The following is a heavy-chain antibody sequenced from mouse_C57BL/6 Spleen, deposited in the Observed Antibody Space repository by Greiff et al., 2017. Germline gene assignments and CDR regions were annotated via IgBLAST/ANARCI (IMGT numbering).Heavy chain of an antibody. CDR2: ISYDGSN. CDR3: ARNYDYEAWFAY. Sequence: EVKLQESGPGLVKPSQSLSLTCSVTGYSITSGYYWNWIRQFPGNKLEWMGYISYDGSNNYNPSLKNRISITRDTSKNQFFLKLNSVTTEDTATYYCARNYDYEAWFAYWGQGTLVTVSA. D-gene: IGHD2-4*01. V-gene: IGHV3-6*01. CDR1: GYSITSGYY. J-gene: IGHJ3*01.